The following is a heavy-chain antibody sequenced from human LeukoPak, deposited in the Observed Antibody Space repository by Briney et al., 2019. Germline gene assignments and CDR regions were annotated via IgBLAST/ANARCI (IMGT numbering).Heavy chain of an antibody. CDR3: AKRPPSLDAEYFQH. J-gene: IGHJ1*01. CDR1: GFTFSSYA. CDR2: ISYDGSNK. V-gene: IGHV3-30*04. Sequence: GGSLRLSCAASGFTFSSYAMHWVRQAPGKGLEWVAVISYDGSNKYYADSVKGRFTISRDNSKNTLYLQINSLRAEDTAVYYCAKRPPSLDAEYFQHWGQGTLVTVSS.